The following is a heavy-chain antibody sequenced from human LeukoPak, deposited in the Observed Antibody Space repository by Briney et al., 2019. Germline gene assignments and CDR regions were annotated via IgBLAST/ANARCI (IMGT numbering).Heavy chain of an antibody. J-gene: IGHJ4*02. V-gene: IGHV3-48*03. CDR1: GFTFSSYA. CDR3: AREYYDILTGYDY. Sequence: GGSLRLSCAASGFTFSSYAMSWVRQAPGKGLEWVSYISSSGSTIYYADSVKGRFTISRDNAKNSLYLQMNSLRAEDTAVYYCAREYYDILTGYDYWGQGTLVTVSS. D-gene: IGHD3-9*01. CDR2: ISSSGSTI.